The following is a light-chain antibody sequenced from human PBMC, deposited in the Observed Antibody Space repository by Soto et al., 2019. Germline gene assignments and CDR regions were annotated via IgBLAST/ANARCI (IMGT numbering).Light chain of an antibody. CDR3: QQSYIIPWT. CDR2: GAS. Sequence: DIQMTQSPSSLSASVGDRVTITCRASQSVYIYLNWYQQKPGKAPKVLIYGASSLQSGVPSRFSGSGSGTDFTLTISSLQPEDFATYYCQQSYIIPWTFDQGTKVDIK. J-gene: IGKJ1*01. V-gene: IGKV1-39*01. CDR1: QSVYIY.